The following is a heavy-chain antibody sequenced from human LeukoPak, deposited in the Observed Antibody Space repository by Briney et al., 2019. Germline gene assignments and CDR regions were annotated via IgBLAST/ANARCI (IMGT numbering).Heavy chain of an antibody. Sequence: SETLSLTCTVSGGSISNYYWSWIRQPPGKGLEWIGYISYSGSTNYNPTLKSRVTISVDTSKNQFSLNLRSVTAADTAVYYCARGPYCGGDCQPWGQGTLVTVSS. CDR1: GGSISNYY. CDR2: ISYSGST. J-gene: IGHJ4*02. D-gene: IGHD2-21*02. CDR3: ARGPYCGGDCQP. V-gene: IGHV4-59*01.